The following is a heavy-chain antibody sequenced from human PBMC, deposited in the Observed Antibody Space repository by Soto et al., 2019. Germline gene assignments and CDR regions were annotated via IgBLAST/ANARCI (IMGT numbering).Heavy chain of an antibody. D-gene: IGHD3-22*01. CDR1: GGSISSGDYY. CDR3: ASLNYYDSSGYRGGAFDY. CDR2: IYYSGST. J-gene: IGHJ4*02. V-gene: IGHV4-30-4*01. Sequence: SETLSLTCTVSGGSISSGDYYWSWIRQPPGKGLEWIGYIYYSGSTYYNPSLKSRVTISVDTSKNQFSLKLSSVTAADTAVYYCASLNYYDSSGYRGGAFDYWGQGTLVT.